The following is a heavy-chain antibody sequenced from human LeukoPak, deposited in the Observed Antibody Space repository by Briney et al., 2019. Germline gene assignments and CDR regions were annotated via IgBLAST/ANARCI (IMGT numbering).Heavy chain of an antibody. CDR2: INPNSGGT. Sequence: ASVKVSCKAPGYTFTASYMHWVRQAPGQGLEWMGWINPNSGGTNYAQKFQGRVTMTGDTSISTAYMELSRLRYDDTAVYYCARMDCYGSGSGNYYYYGMDVWGQGTTVTVSS. J-gene: IGHJ6*02. V-gene: IGHV1-2*02. CDR3: ARMDCYGSGSGNYYYYGMDV. D-gene: IGHD3-10*01. CDR1: GYTFTASY.